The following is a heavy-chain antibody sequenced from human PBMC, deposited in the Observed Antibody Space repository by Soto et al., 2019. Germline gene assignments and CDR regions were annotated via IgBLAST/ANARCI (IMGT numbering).Heavy chain of an antibody. CDR3: ARDDIYSRGLFRVVEMATILYYYGMDV. J-gene: IGHJ6*02. V-gene: IGHV1-69*13. CDR2: VIPIFGTA. Sequence: AASVKVSCKASGGTFSSYAISWVRQGPGQGLEWMGGVIPIFGTANYAQKFQGRVTITADESTSTAYMELSSLRSEDTAVYYCARDDIYSRGLFRVVEMATILYYYGMDVWGQGTTVTVSS. CDR1: GGTFSSYA. D-gene: IGHD5-12*01.